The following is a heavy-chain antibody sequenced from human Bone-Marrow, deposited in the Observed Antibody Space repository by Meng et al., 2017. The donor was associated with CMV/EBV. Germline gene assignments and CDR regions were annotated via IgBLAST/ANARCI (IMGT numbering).Heavy chain of an antibody. CDR1: GFTVSNNY. J-gene: IGHJ4*02. CDR2: ISSSSSYI. V-gene: IGHV3-21*01. Sequence: GESLKISCAASGFTVSNNYMSWVRQAPGKGLEWVSSISSSSSYIYYADSVKGRFTISRDNAKNSLYLQLNSLRAEDTAVYYCAAFIAAIVDYWGQGKLVTVSS. D-gene: IGHD5-12*01. CDR3: AAFIAAIVDY.